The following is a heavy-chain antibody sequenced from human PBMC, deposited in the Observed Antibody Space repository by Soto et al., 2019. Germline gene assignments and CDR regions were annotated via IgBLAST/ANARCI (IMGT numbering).Heavy chain of an antibody. J-gene: IGHJ5*02. CDR3: VRDRAVLGTTGRYNWFDP. Sequence: QVQVVQSGAEVKEPGASVKVSCKASGYTFNTYGITWVRQPPGQGLEWVGWISVDNGDTNYAQNRQGRVPMTTDTSTSTAYMELKSLTFDDTAVYYCVRDRAVLGTTGRYNWFDPWGQGTLVTVSS. CDR1: GYTFNTYG. V-gene: IGHV1-18*01. D-gene: IGHD1-1*01. CDR2: ISVDNGDT.